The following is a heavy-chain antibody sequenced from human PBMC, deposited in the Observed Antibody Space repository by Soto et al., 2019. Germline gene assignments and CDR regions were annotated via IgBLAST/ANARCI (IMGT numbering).Heavy chain of an antibody. CDR3: ATAIVGATPYYYYGMDV. D-gene: IGHD1-26*01. Sequence: ASVKVSCKVSGYTLTELSMHWVRQAPGKGLEWMGGFDPEDGETIYAQKFQGRVTMTEDTSTDTAYMELSSLRSEDMAVYYCATAIVGATPYYYYGMDVWGQGTTVTVSS. CDR1: GYTLTELS. CDR2: FDPEDGET. V-gene: IGHV1-24*01. J-gene: IGHJ6*02.